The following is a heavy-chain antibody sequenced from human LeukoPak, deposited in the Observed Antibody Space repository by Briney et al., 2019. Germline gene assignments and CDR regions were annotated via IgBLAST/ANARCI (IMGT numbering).Heavy chain of an antibody. D-gene: IGHD3-10*01. J-gene: IGHJ4*02. V-gene: IGHV3-23*01. Sequence: GGSLRLSCAASGFTFSTNYMSWVRQAPGKGLEWVSAISGSGGSTYYADSVKGRFTISRDNSKNTLYLQMNSLRAEDTAVYYCYSSIRGVIRGLDYWGQGTLVTVSS. CDR3: YSSIRGVIRGLDY. CDR2: ISGSGGST. CDR1: GFTFSTNY.